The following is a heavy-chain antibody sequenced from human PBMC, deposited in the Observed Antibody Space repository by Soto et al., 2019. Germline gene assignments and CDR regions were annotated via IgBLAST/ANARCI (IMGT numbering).Heavy chain of an antibody. CDR3: ARDWHCSGGTCLDVFDI. D-gene: IGHD2-15*01. V-gene: IGHV1-46*01. CDR1: GYTFTSYY. Sequence: ASVKVSCKASGYTFTSYYMHWVRQAPGQGLEWMGIINPSGGSTSYAQKFQGRVTMTRDTSTSTVYMELGSLRSDDTSVFYCARDWHCSGGTCLDVFDIWGQGTEVTVSS. J-gene: IGHJ3*02. CDR2: INPSGGST.